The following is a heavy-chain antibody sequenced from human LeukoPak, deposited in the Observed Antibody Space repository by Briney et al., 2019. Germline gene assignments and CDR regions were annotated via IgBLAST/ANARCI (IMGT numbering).Heavy chain of an antibody. CDR3: ATEIATVTTRGDAFDI. CDR2: FDPEDGET. D-gene: IGHD4-17*01. J-gene: IGHJ3*02. Sequence: ASVKVSCKVSRYTLTELSMHWVRQAPGKGLEWMGGFDPEDGETIYAQKFQGRVTMTEDTSTDTAYMELSSLRSEDTAVYYCATEIATVTTRGDAFDIWGQGTMVTVSS. CDR1: RYTLTELS. V-gene: IGHV1-24*01.